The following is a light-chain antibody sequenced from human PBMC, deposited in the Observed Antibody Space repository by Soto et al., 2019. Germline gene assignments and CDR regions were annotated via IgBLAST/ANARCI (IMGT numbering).Light chain of an antibody. CDR3: SSFTRIVGL. V-gene: IGLV2-14*03. CDR2: DVS. J-gene: IGLJ2*01. Sequence: QSALTQPASVSGSPGQTITISCTGAVSEVAGYTYVSWYQQHPGKGPKVIIYDVSNRPLGVSNRFSGSKYGTTASLTISGLQAEDEADYYCSSFTRIVGLFGGGTKVTVL. CDR1: VSEVAGYTY.